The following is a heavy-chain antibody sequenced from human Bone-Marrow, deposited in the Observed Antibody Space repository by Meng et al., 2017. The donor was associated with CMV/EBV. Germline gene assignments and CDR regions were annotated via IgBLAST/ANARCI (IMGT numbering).Heavy chain of an antibody. D-gene: IGHD4-23*01. J-gene: IGHJ5*02. V-gene: IGHV4-59*01. CDR3: ARENSENWLDP. CDR1: GGSISSYY. Sequence: SETLSLTCTVSGGSISSYYWSWIRQPPGKGLEWIGSIYYSGSTYYNPSLKSRVTISVDTSKNQFSLKLSSVTAADTAVYYCARENSENWLDPWGQGTLVTVSS. CDR2: IYYSGST.